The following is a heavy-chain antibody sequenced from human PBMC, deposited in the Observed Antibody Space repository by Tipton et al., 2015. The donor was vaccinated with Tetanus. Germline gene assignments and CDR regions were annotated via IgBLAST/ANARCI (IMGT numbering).Heavy chain of an antibody. CDR3: ARGVTDGYNRRFDY. Sequence: TLSLTCTVSGGSMSTYYWSWIRQPPGKGLEWIGYVYYTGSTDYNPSLKSRVTISVDTSKSQFSLRLTSVTAADTAVYYCARGVTDGYNRRFDYWGQGTLVAVSP. V-gene: IGHV4-59*01. D-gene: IGHD5-24*01. CDR2: VYYTGST. CDR1: GGSMSTYY. J-gene: IGHJ4*02.